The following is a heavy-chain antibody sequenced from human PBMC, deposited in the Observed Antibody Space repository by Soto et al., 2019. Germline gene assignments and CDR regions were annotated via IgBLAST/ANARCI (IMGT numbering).Heavy chain of an antibody. Sequence: GGSLRLSCAASGSTFSSNGMHWVRQAPGKGLEWVAVISYDGSNKYYADSVKGRFTISRDNSKNTLYLQMNSLRAEDTAVYYCAKDVIGYYYMDVWGKGTTVTVSS. CDR3: AKDVIGYYYMDV. V-gene: IGHV3-30*18. D-gene: IGHD2-21*01. CDR1: GSTFSSNG. J-gene: IGHJ6*03. CDR2: ISYDGSNK.